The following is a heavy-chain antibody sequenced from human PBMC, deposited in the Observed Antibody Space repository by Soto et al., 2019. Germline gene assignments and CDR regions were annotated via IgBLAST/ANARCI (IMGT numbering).Heavy chain of an antibody. CDR2: IKKDGSEK. CDR1: GFTFSSYW. J-gene: IGHJ3*02. Sequence: GGSLRLSCAASGFTFSSYWMSWVRQAPGKGLEWVANIKKDGSEKYYVDSVKGRFTISRDNAKNSLYLQMNSLRAEDTAVYYCARDPEELAASDDAFDIWGQGTMVTVSS. D-gene: IGHD6-13*01. V-gene: IGHV3-7*03. CDR3: ARDPEELAASDDAFDI.